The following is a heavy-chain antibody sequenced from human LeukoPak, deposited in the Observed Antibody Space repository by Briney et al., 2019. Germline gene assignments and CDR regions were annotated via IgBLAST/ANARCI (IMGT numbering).Heavy chain of an antibody. V-gene: IGHV1-8*01. Sequence: ASVKVSCKASGYTFTSYDINWVRQATGQGLEWMGWMNPNSGNTGYAQKFQGRVTMTRNTSISTAYMELSSLRSEDTAVYYCARGLCGSGSPPSDYWGQGTLVTVSS. J-gene: IGHJ4*02. CDR1: GYTFTSYD. CDR3: ARGLCGSGSPPSDY. D-gene: IGHD3-10*01. CDR2: MNPNSGNT.